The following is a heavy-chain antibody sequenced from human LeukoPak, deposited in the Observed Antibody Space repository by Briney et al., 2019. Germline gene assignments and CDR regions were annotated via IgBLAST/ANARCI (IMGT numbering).Heavy chain of an antibody. V-gene: IGHV3-7*01. J-gene: IGHJ4*02. CDR1: GFTFRSNW. D-gene: IGHD1-1*01. CDR2: IKEDGSQK. Sequence: GGSLRLSCAASGFTFRSNWMTWVRQAPGKGLEWVANIKEDGSQKNYVDSVKGRFTVSRDNAENSLYLQMNGLRVEDTAVYYCARDGDKWNDFDYWGQGTLVTVSS. CDR3: ARDGDKWNDFDY.